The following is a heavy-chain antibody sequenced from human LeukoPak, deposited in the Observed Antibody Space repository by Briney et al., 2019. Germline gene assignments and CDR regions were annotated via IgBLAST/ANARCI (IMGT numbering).Heavy chain of an antibody. CDR2: MNPNSGNT. CDR3: ARGPNKSDGGNSGSAWFDP. CDR1: GYTFTTYD. Sequence: GASVKVSCKASGYTFTTYDINWVRQATGQGLEWMGWMNPNSGNTGYAQKFQGRVTMTRNTSISTAYMELSSLRSEDTAVYYCARGPNKSDGGNSGSAWFDPWGQGTLVTVSP. V-gene: IGHV1-8*01. D-gene: IGHD4-23*01. J-gene: IGHJ5*02.